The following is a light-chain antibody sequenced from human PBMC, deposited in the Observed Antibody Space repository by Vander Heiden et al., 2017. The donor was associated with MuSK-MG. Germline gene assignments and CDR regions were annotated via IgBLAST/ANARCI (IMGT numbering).Light chain of an antibody. CDR2: DVT. Sequence: QSALTQPASVSGSPGQSITISCTGTSSDVGAYRDVSWYQQHPGKAPKLIIYDVTNRPSGVSNRFSGSKSGDTASLTIAGLQADDEADYFCCSYTSLSTFVFGSGTQVTV. V-gene: IGLV2-14*03. J-gene: IGLJ1*01. CDR3: CSYTSLSTFV. CDR1: SSDVGAYRD.